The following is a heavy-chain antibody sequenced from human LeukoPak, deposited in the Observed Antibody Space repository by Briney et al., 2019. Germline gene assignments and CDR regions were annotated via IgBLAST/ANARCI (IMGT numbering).Heavy chain of an antibody. V-gene: IGHV1-46*01. CDR2: INPSGGST. CDR1: GYTFTNYY. Sequence: ASVKVSCKASGYTFTNYYVHWVRQAPGQGLEWMGIINPSGGSTTCAQKFQGRVTMTRDTSTSTVYMELSSLRSEDTALYYCARGPGRYYFDYWGQGTLVTVSS. CDR3: ARGPGRYYFDY. J-gene: IGHJ4*02.